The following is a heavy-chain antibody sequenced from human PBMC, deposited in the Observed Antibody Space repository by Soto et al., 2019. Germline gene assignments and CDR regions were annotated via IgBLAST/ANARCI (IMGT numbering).Heavy chain of an antibody. J-gene: IGHJ6*02. CDR1: GGSISGGTYF. V-gene: IGHV4-39*01. CDR3: ARRGETSRVGGLDV. CDR2: IQYSGGT. Sequence: PSETLSLTCSVSGGSISGGTYFWDWIRQPPGKGLEWIGSIQYSGGTYYNPSLESRVTISVDTSKSQFSLRLSSVTAADTAMYYCARRGETSRVGGLDVWGQGTPVTVSS. D-gene: IGHD3-16*01.